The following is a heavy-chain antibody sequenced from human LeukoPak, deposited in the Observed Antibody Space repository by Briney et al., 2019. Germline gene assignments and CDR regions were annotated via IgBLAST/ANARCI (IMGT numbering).Heavy chain of an antibody. CDR2: IKEDGSEK. CDR3: AGVESSAFDY. Sequence: GGSLRLSCAASGFAFSIYWMTWVRQAPGKGLEWVANIKEDGSEKYYVDSVKGRFTISRDTAKNSLYLQMNSLRAEDTAVYYCAGVESSAFDYWGQGTLVTVSS. V-gene: IGHV3-7*01. D-gene: IGHD6-6*01. CDR1: GFAFSIYW. J-gene: IGHJ4*02.